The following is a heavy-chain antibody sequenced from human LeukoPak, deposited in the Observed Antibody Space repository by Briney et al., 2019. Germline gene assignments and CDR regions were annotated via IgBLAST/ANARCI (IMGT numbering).Heavy chain of an antibody. V-gene: IGHV4-34*01. Sequence: SETLSLTCAVYGGSFSGYYWSWIRQPPGKGLEWIGEINHSGSTNYNPSLKSRVTISVDTSKNQFSLKLSSVTAADTAVYYCATSSSSSWFDPWCQGTLVTASS. J-gene: IGHJ5*02. D-gene: IGHD6-13*01. CDR3: ATSSSSSWFDP. CDR2: INHSGST. CDR1: GGSFSGYY.